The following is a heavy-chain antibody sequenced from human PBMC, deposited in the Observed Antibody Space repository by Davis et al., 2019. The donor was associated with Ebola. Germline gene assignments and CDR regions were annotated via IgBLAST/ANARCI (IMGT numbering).Heavy chain of an antibody. J-gene: IGHJ4*02. D-gene: IGHD3-22*01. CDR3: ARDPGFGGYYSVDY. Sequence: KFQGRVTMTRDTSISTAYMELSRLTSDDTAVYYCARDPGFGGYYSVDYWGQGTLVTVSS. V-gene: IGHV1-2*02.